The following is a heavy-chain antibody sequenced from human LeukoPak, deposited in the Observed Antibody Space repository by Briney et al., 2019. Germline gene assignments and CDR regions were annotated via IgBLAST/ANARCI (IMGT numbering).Heavy chain of an antibody. CDR1: GCTFSSYA. CDR3: ARVPGDY. J-gene: IGHJ4*02. Sequence: GASVKVSCKASGCTFSSYAISWVRQAPGQGLEWMGRIIPIFATANYAQNFQGRVTITTDESTSTAYIELSSLRSEDTAVYYCARVPGDYWGQGTLVTVSS. V-gene: IGHV1-69*05. CDR2: IIPIFATA.